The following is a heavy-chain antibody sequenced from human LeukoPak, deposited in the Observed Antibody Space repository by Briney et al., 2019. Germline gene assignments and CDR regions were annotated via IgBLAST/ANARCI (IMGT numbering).Heavy chain of an antibody. J-gene: IGHJ5*02. Sequence: SETLSLTCAVYGGSFSDFYWNWIRQPPGKGLEWIGEINHNGSTNYNPSLKSRVTISVDTSKNQFSLKLSSVTAADTAIYYCARDSGTTGEVKFDPWGQGTLVTVSS. D-gene: IGHD3-10*01. CDR3: ARDSGTTGEVKFDP. CDR1: GGSFSDFY. CDR2: INHNGST. V-gene: IGHV4-34*01.